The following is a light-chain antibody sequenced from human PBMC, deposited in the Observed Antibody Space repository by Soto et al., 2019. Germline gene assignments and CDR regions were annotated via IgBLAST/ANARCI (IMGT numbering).Light chain of an antibody. CDR1: QSISSY. Sequence: DIQMTQSPFSLSASVGDRVTITCRASQSISSYLNWFQQKPGKAPKLLIYTASSLQSGVPSRFSGSGSGTDFTLTISSLQPEDFATYYCQQSYSTPYTFGQGTKLAIK. V-gene: IGKV1-39*01. CDR2: TAS. J-gene: IGKJ2*01. CDR3: QQSYSTPYT.